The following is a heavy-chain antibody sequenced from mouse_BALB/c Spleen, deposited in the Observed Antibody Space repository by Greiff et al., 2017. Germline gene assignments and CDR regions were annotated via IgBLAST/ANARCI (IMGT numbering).Heavy chain of an antibody. CDR1: GFSLTSYG. CDR2: IWAGGST. J-gene: IGHJ4*01. Sequence: VKLMESGPGLVAPSQSLSITCTVSGFSLTSYGVHWVRQPPGKGLEWLGVIWAGGSTNYNSALMSRLSISKDNSKSQVFLKMNSLQTDDTAMYYCASPLYGNYYAMDYWGQGTSVTVSS. D-gene: IGHD2-10*02. V-gene: IGHV2-9*02. CDR3: ASPLYGNYYAMDY.